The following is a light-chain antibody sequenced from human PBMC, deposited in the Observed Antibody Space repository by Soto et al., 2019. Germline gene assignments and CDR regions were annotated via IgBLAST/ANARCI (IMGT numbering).Light chain of an antibody. CDR1: RSDVGGYNY. CDR2: EVN. Sequence: SVLSQPPAASGSPGQTVTISCPATRSDVGGYNYVSWFQQPPGKAPKLIIHEVNQTPSAVPDRFSGSKAGNTASPTVFVLQAEDEGTYYCRSYRSYNSVVFGTGTKVTVL. J-gene: IGLJ1*01. V-gene: IGLV2-8*01. CDR3: RSYRSYNSVV.